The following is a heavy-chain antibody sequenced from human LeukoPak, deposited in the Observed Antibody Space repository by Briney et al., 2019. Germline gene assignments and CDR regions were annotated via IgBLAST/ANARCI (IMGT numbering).Heavy chain of an antibody. Sequence: SETLSLTCAVYGGSFSGYYWSWIRQPPGKGLEWIGEINHSGSTNYNPSLKSRVTISVDTSKNQFSLKLSSVTAADTAVYYCARGFRFYTQSSGKKRLGYCSGGSCHPRDYWGQGTLVTVSS. J-gene: IGHJ4*02. V-gene: IGHV4-34*01. CDR2: INHSGST. D-gene: IGHD2-15*01. CDR1: GGSFSGYY. CDR3: ARGFRFYTQSSGKKRLGYCSGGSCHPRDY.